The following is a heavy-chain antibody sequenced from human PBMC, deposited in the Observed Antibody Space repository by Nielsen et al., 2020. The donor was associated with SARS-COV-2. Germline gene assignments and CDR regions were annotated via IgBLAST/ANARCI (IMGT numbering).Heavy chain of an antibody. CDR1: GINFDRTP. D-gene: IGHD6-13*01. Sequence: GESLKISCAASGINFDRTPMSWVRQAPGKGLEWVSGINPSGSDTYYADSVKGRFTVSRDNSKNTLYLQMSSLRTEDTAVYYCAKPRAAAAGNNYFDYWGQGTLVTVSS. CDR3: AKPRAAAAGNNYFDY. CDR2: INPSGSDT. V-gene: IGHV3-23*05. J-gene: IGHJ4*02.